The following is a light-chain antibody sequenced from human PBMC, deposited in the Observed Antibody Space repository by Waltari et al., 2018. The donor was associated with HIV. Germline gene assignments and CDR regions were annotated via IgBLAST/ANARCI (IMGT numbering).Light chain of an antibody. J-gene: IGKJ1*01. Sequence: EIVLTQSPGTLSLSPGERATLSCRTSQSVSSSYLAWYQQKPGQAPRLLIYGASSRATGIPDRFSGSGSVTDFTLTISRLEPEDFAAYYCQQYDISPRTFGQGTKVEIK. CDR2: GAS. V-gene: IGKV3-20*01. CDR1: QSVSSSY. CDR3: QQYDISPRT.